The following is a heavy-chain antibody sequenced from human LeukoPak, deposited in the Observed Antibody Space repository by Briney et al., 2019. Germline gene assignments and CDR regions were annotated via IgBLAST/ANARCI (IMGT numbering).Heavy chain of an antibody. V-gene: IGHV1-18*01. Sequence: ASVKVSCKASGYTFTSYGISWVRQAPGQVLEWMGWISAYNGNTNYAQKLQGRVTMTTDTSTSTAYMELRSLRSDDTAVYYCARIAVAGTVYYYYGMDVWGQGTTVTVSS. CDR2: ISAYNGNT. D-gene: IGHD6-19*01. CDR3: ARIAVAGTVYYYYGMDV. CDR1: GYTFTSYG. J-gene: IGHJ6*02.